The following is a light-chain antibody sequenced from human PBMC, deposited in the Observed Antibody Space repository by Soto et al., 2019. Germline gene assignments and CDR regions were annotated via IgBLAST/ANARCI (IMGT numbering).Light chain of an antibody. CDR2: EVT. J-gene: IGLJ2*01. CDR3: SSYAGSNKGV. Sequence: QSALTQPPSASGSPGQSVTISCTGTSSDVGGYRYVSWYQQHPGKAPRLILYEVTKRPSGVSDRFSGSKSGNTASLTVSGLQTEDEAYYYCSSYAGSNKGVFGGGTKLTVL. CDR1: SSDVGGYRY. V-gene: IGLV2-8*01.